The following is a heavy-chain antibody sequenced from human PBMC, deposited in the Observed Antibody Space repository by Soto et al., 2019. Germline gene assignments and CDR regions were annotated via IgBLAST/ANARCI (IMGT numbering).Heavy chain of an antibody. D-gene: IGHD4-17*01. CDR1: GFSLSTSGVG. J-gene: IGHJ4*02. CDR2: TYWDDDK. Sequence: QITLKESGPTLVKPTQTLTLTCTFSGFSLSTSGVGVGWIRQPPGKALEWLALTYWDDDKRYSPSLKNRLTITKDTSKNQVVLTMTNMDPVDTATYYCAHRQRTVYFDYWGQGTLVTVSS. V-gene: IGHV2-5*02. CDR3: AHRQRTVYFDY.